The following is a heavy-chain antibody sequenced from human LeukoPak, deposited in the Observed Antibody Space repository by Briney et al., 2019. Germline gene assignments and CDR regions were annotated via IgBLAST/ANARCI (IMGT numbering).Heavy chain of an antibody. CDR3: ASLAAGWFDQHFHY. D-gene: IGHD3-10*01. Sequence: KTGGSLRLSCAASGFTFSSYSMNWVRQAPGKGLEWVSSISSSSSYIYYADSVKGRFTISRDNAKNSLYLQMNSLRAEDTAVYYCASLAAGWFDQHFHYWGQGTLVTVSS. CDR1: GFTFSSYS. J-gene: IGHJ4*02. CDR2: ISSSSSYI. V-gene: IGHV3-21*01.